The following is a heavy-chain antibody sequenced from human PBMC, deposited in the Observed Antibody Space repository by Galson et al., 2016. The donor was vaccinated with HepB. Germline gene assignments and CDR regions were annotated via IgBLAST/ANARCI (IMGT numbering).Heavy chain of an antibody. CDR2: VYNSGHT. CDR1: GASVSDYY. Sequence: ETLSLTCTVSGASVSDYYWNWIRQSPGKGLEWIGIVYNSGHTYYNPSLESRVTISLDTSKNQFFLDLSSLTAADTTVYYCARRVEYCGGGRCSPWYFDVWGRGTLVTVSP. D-gene: IGHD2-15*01. V-gene: IGHV4-59*02. J-gene: IGHJ2*01. CDR3: ARRVEYCGGGRCSPWYFDV.